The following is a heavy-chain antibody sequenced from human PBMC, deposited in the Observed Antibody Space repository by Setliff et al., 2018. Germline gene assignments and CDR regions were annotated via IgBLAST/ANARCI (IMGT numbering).Heavy chain of an antibody. Sequence: GGSLRLSCTASGFSYSNCWVSWVRQAPGKGPEWLASINPHASEQFYVDSVKGRFTISRDNATNSLYLQMNNLRTEDTAIYYCFGAGTCSYWGQGTLVTVSS. J-gene: IGHJ4*02. CDR2: INPHASEQ. CDR3: FGAGTCSY. CDR1: GFSYSNCW. D-gene: IGHD3-10*01. V-gene: IGHV3-7*01.